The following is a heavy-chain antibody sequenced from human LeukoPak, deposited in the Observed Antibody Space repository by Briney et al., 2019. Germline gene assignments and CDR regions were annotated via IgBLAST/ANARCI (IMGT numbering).Heavy chain of an antibody. J-gene: IGHJ6*02. Sequence: ASVKVPCKASGGTFSSYAISWVRQAPGQGLEWMGGIIPIFGTANYAQKFQGRVTITADESTSTAYMELSSLRSEDTAVYYCARDSETIRPRPPNYYYYYGMDVWGQGTTVTVSS. CDR1: GGTFSSYA. CDR2: IIPIFGTA. D-gene: IGHD3-3*01. V-gene: IGHV1-69*13. CDR3: ARDSETIRPRPPNYYYYYGMDV.